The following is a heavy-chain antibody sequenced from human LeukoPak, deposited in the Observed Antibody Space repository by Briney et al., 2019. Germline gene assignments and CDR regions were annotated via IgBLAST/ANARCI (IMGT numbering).Heavy chain of an antibody. CDR3: ASIPARSYYNSSGSFDY. J-gene: IGHJ4*02. CDR1: GFTFSSYA. CDR2: ISYDGSNK. D-gene: IGHD3-22*01. Sequence: GGSLRLSCAASGFTFSSYAMHWVRQAPGKGLEWVAVISYDGSNKYYADSVKGRFTISRDNSKNTLYLQMNSLRAEDTAVYYCASIPARSYYNSSGSFDYWGREPWSPSPQ. V-gene: IGHV3-30-3*01.